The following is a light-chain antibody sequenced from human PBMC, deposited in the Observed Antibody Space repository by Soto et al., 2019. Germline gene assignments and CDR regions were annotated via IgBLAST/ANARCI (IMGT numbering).Light chain of an antibody. CDR1: SSDIGSYKY. Sequence: SVLTQPASVSGSPGQSVTIACTGTSSDIGSYKYVSWYQHHPGKVPQLLIYNVIQRPSGVPDRFSASKSGNTASLTISGLQAEDEADYYCCSYAGSYTYVFGTGTKGTVL. V-gene: IGLV2-11*01. CDR3: CSYAGSYTYV. CDR2: NVI. J-gene: IGLJ1*01.